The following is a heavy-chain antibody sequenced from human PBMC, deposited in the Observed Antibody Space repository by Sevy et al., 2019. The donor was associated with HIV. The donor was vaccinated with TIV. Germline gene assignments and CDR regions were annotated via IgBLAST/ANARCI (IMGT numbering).Heavy chain of an antibody. CDR3: AGENAWGRGYS. V-gene: IGHV4-59*08. CDR2: SYYNGHI. Sequence: SETLSLTCTVSGGSITSLYWNWIRQPPGKGLEWIANSYYNGHINYNPSLKSRVTLSLDTSKNQFSLGLSAVTAADTAMYYCAGENAWGRGYSWGQGTLVTVSS. CDR1: GGSITSLY. D-gene: IGHD1-26*01. J-gene: IGHJ4*02.